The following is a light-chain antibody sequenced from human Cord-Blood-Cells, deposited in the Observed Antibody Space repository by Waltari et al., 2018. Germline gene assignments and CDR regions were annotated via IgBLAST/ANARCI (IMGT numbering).Light chain of an antibody. CDR1: SGINFGTYR. J-gene: IGLJ3*02. CDR3: MIWHSSAWV. V-gene: IGLV5-45*02. CDR2: YKSDSDK. Sequence: QAVLTQPSSLSASPGASASLTCTLRSGINFGTYRIYWYQHNPGSPPQYLLRYKSDSDKQQGSGVPSRFYGSKDASANAGILLISGLQSEDEADYYCMIWHSSAWVFGGGTKLTVL.